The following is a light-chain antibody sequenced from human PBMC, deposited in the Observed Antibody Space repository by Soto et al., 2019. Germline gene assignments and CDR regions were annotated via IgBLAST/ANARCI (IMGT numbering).Light chain of an antibody. V-gene: IGKV3-20*01. CDR1: QSVSSSY. Sequence: EIVLTQSPGTLSLSPGERATLSCRASQSVSSSYLGWYQQKPGQAPRLLIYGASIRATGIPARFSGSGSGTDFPLTISRLEPEDFAVYYCHHYGSSPETFGQGTKVEIK. CDR2: GAS. J-gene: IGKJ1*01. CDR3: HHYGSSPET.